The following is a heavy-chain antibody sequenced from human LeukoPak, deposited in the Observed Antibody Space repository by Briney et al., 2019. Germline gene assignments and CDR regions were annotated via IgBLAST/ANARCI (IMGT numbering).Heavy chain of an antibody. V-gene: IGHV3-23*01. CDR2: INNDGSYT. D-gene: IGHD6-19*01. CDR3: ADRPIGMAGKPNYYFDY. J-gene: IGHJ4*02. CDR1: GFTFSNYA. Sequence: GGSLRLSCAASGFTFSNYAMTWVRQAPGKGLEWVSAINNDGSYTHYADSVKGRFTISRYNSKNTLYLQMTSLTAEDTAVYFCADRPIGMAGKPNYYFDYWGQGTLVTVSS.